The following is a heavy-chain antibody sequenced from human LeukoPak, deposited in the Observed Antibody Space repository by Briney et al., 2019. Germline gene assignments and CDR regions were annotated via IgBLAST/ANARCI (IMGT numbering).Heavy chain of an antibody. CDR2: NYPGDSDT. J-gene: IGHJ5*02. CDR1: GYSFTSYW. Sequence: GESLKISCKGSGYSFTSYWIGWVRQMPGKGLGWMGINYPGDSDTRYSTSFQGQVTISADKSISTAYLQWSSLKASDTAMYYCARQLGIAAAGSGNWFDPWGQGTLVTVSS. D-gene: IGHD6-13*01. V-gene: IGHV5-51*01. CDR3: ARQLGIAAAGSGNWFDP.